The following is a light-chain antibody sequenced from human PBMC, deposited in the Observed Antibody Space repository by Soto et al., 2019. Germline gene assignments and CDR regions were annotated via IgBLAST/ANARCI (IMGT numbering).Light chain of an antibody. CDR3: QQYNDWLWT. CDR1: QSVRSN. Sequence: EIVMTQSPATLSVSPGERATLSCRASQSVRSNLAWYQQRRGQAPRLLIYGASTRATGIPARFSGSGSGTEGTITISSLQSEDCEVYYGQQYNDWLWTFGQGTKVDIK. CDR2: GAS. V-gene: IGKV3-15*01. J-gene: IGKJ1*01.